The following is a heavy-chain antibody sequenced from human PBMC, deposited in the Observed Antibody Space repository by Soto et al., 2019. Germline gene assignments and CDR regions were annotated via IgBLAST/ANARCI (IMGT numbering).Heavy chain of an antibody. V-gene: IGHV6-1*01. CDR3: ARDDGKKHSSSFDY. J-gene: IGHJ4*02. Sequence: QSQTLSLTCAISGDSVSSNSAAWNWIRQSPSRGLEWLGRTYYRSKWYNDYAVSVKSRITINPDTSKNQFSLQLNSVTPEDTAVYYCARDDGKKHSSSFDYWGQGTLVTVSS. D-gene: IGHD6-6*01. CDR2: TYYRSKWYN. CDR1: GDSVSSNSAA.